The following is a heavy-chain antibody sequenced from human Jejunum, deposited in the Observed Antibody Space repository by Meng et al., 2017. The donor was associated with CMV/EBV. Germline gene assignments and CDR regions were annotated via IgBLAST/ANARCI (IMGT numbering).Heavy chain of an antibody. Sequence: QVQLVQSGAEVKRPGASVKVSCMASGYTFTGYYMQWVRQAPGQGLQWMGRINPNNGGANYAQQFQGRVTMTTDTSISTAYMELSRLRSDDTAVYYCARDLSGYYSFVDYWGQGTLVTVSS. V-gene: IGHV1-2*06. D-gene: IGHD3-22*01. CDR2: INPNNGGA. J-gene: IGHJ4*02. CDR1: GYTFTGYY. CDR3: ARDLSGYYSFVDY.